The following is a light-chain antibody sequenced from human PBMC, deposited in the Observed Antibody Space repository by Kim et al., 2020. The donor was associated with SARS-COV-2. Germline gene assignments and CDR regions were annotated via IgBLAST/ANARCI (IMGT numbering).Light chain of an antibody. V-gene: IGLV3-19*01. J-gene: IGLJ3*02. CDR3: NSRDSSGNHLV. CDR1: SLRNYY. CDR2: GRN. Sequence: HTVRITCQGDSLRNYYASWYQQKPRQAPVVVIYGRNDRPSGIPDRFSGSNSGNTASLTITGAQAEDEANYYCNSRDSSGNHLVFGGGTQLTVL.